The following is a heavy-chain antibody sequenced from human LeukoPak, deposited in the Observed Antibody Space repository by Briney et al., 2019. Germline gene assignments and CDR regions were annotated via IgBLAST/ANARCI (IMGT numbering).Heavy chain of an antibody. D-gene: IGHD6-6*01. CDR3: AREPSWTALWQEQLFQI. CDR1: GYTFTGYY. Sequence: GASVKVSCKASGYTFTGYYMHWVRQAPGQGLEWMGWINPNSGGTNYAQKFQGRVTMTRDTSISTAYMELSRLRSDDTAVYYCAREPSWTALWQEQLFQIWGQGTMVTVSS. CDR2: INPNSGGT. V-gene: IGHV1-2*02. J-gene: IGHJ3*02.